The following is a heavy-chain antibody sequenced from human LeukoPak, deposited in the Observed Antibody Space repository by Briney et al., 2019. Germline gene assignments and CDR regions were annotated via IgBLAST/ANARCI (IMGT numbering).Heavy chain of an antibody. CDR2: MWYDGSNK. D-gene: IGHD3-3*01. J-gene: IGHJ4*02. CDR3: AREASLRFLEWLFDY. CDR1: GFTFSSYG. Sequence: GGSLRLSCAASGFTFSSYGMHWVRQAPGKGLEWVAVMWYDGSNKYYADSVKGRFTISRDNSKNTLYLQMNSLRAEDTAVYYCAREASLRFLEWLFDYWGQGTLVTVSS. V-gene: IGHV3-33*01.